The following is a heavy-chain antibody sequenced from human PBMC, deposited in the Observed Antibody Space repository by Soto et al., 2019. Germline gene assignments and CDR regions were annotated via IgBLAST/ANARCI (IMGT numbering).Heavy chain of an antibody. CDR3: ARDLKTEGSGSPHPFDP. Sequence: PGGSLRLSCAASGLTVSSNYMSWVRQAPGKGLEWVSVIYSGGSTYYADSVKGRFTISRDNSKNTLYLQMNSLRAEDTAVYYCARDLKTEGSGSPHPFDPWGQGTLVTVSS. CDR2: IYSGGST. J-gene: IGHJ5*02. D-gene: IGHD3-10*01. CDR1: GLTVSSNY. V-gene: IGHV3-66*01.